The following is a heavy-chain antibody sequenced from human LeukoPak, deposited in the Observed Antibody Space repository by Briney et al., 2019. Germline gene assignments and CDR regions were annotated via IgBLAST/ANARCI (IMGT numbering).Heavy chain of an antibody. CDR1: GFTFDDYA. V-gene: IGHV3-9*01. Sequence: GRSLRLSCAASGFTFDDYAMHWVRQAPGKGLEWVSGISWNSGSIGYADSVKGRFTISRDNAKNSLYLQMNSLRAEDTALYYCAKDMGYGSGSQLFDYWGQGTLVTVSS. J-gene: IGHJ4*02. CDR2: ISWNSGSI. D-gene: IGHD3-10*01. CDR3: AKDMGYGSGSQLFDY.